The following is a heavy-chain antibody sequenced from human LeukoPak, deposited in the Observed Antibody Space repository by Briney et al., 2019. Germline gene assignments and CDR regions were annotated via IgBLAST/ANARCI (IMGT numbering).Heavy chain of an antibody. Sequence: GGSLRLSCTASGFTFGDYAVNWVRQAPGKGLGWVGFLRGNAYGGTTEYAASVKGRFTISRDDSKSIAYLQMNNLKTEDTALYYCTRGGHEDFYYGMDVWGQGTTVTVSS. CDR3: TRGGHEDFYYGMDV. V-gene: IGHV3-49*04. J-gene: IGHJ6*02. CDR2: LRGNAYGGTT. CDR1: GFTFGDYA.